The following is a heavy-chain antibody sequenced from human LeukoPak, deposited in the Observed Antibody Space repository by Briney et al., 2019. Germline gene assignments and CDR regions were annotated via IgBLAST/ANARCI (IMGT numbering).Heavy chain of an antibody. Sequence: SETLSLTCTVSGGSISSSSYYWGWIRQPPGKGLEWIGSIYYSGSTYYNPSLKSRVTISVDTSKNQFSLKLSSVTAADTAVYYCAKNSDSSGYFPHYYYYYYMDVWGKGTTVTVSS. CDR3: AKNSDSSGYFPHYYYYYYMDV. CDR2: IYYSGST. D-gene: IGHD3-22*01. J-gene: IGHJ6*03. CDR1: GGSISSSSYY. V-gene: IGHV4-39*01.